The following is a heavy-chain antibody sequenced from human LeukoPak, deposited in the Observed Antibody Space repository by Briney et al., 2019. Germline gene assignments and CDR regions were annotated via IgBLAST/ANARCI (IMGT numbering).Heavy chain of an antibody. Sequence: GGSLRLSCAASGFTFSSYSMNWVRQAPGKGLEWVSSISSSSSYIYYADSVKGRFTISRDNAKNSLYLQMNSLRAEDTAVYYCAREGSSSWYDLYYFDYWGQGTLVTVSS. CDR2: ISSSSSYI. J-gene: IGHJ4*02. CDR3: AREGSSSWYDLYYFDY. D-gene: IGHD6-13*01. CDR1: GFTFSSYS. V-gene: IGHV3-21*01.